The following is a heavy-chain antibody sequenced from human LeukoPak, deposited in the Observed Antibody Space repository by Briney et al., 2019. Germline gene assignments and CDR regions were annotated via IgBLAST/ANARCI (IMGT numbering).Heavy chain of an antibody. CDR2: IKEGGSEK. CDR1: GFTFSSYW. V-gene: IGHV3-7*01. D-gene: IGHD3-10*01. Sequence: GGSLILSCAASGFTFSSYWMSWVRQAPGKGLEWVANIKEGGSEKYYVDSVKGRFTISRDNAKNSLYLQMNSLRVEDTAVYYCATELSVRGVSAFDIWGQGTMVTVSS. J-gene: IGHJ3*02. CDR3: ATELSVRGVSAFDI.